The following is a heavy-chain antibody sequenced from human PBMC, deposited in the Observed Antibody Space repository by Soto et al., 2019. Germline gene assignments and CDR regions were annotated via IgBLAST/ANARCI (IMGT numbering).Heavy chain of an antibody. Sequence: PSETLSLTCTVSGGSISSYYWSWIRQPPGKGLEWIGYIYYSGSTNYNPSLKSRVTISVDTSKNQFSLKLSSVTAADTAVYYCARHILDYDILTGYRANWFDPWGQGTLVTVS. CDR1: GGSISSYY. CDR2: IYYSGST. CDR3: ARHILDYDILTGYRANWFDP. D-gene: IGHD3-9*01. J-gene: IGHJ5*02. V-gene: IGHV4-59*08.